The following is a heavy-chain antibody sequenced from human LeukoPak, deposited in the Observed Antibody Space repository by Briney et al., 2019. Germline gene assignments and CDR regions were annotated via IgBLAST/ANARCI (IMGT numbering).Heavy chain of an antibody. CDR3: VRDQYRVEYGMDV. CDR2: ISYDGSNK. CDR1: GFTFSSYA. Sequence: GGSLRLSCAASGFTFSSYAMHWVRQAPDKGLEWVAVISYDGSNKYYADSVKGRFTISRDNSKNTLYLQMNSLRAEDTAVYYCVRDQYRVEYGMDVWGQGTTVTVSS. D-gene: IGHD2-2*01. V-gene: IGHV3-30*04. J-gene: IGHJ6*02.